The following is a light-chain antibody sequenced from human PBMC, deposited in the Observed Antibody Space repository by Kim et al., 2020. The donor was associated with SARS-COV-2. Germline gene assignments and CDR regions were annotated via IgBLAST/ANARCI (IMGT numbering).Light chain of an antibody. CDR1: SSDVGGYDY. CDR2: DVS. V-gene: IGLV2-11*01. CDR3: CSYAGSYTWV. J-gene: IGLJ3*02. Sequence: QSALTQPRSVSGSPGQSVTISCTGTSSDVGGYDYVSWYQHHPGKAPKLLIYDVSEWPSGVPDRFSGSKSGNTASLTISGLQADDEADYYCCSYAGSYTWVFGGGTKLTVL.